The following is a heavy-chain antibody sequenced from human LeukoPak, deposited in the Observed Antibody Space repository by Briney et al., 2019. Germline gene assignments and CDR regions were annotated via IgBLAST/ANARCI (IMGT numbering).Heavy chain of an antibody. V-gene: IGHV4-4*07. CDR3: ARGDFWSGYYLIDY. CDR1: GGSISSYY. CDR2: IYTSGST. J-gene: IGHJ4*02. Sequence: SETLSLTCTVSGGSISSYYWSWIRQPAGKGLEWIGRIYTSGSTNYNPSLKSRVTMSVDTSKSQFSLKLSSVTAADTAVYYCARGDFWSGYYLIDYWGQGTLVTVSS. D-gene: IGHD3-3*01.